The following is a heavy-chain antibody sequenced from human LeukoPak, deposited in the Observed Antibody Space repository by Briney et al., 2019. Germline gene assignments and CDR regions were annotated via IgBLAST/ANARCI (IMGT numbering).Heavy chain of an antibody. CDR3: ARQIIRSFDY. CDR2: IYYSGST. V-gene: IGHV4-39*01. CDR1: GGSISNYC. D-gene: IGHD3-10*01. Sequence: NTSETLSLTCTVSGGSISNYCWGWIRQPPGKGLEWIGSIYYSGSTYYNPSLKSRVTISVDTSKNQFSLKLSSVTAADTAVYYCARQIIRSFDYWGQGTLVTVSS. J-gene: IGHJ4*02.